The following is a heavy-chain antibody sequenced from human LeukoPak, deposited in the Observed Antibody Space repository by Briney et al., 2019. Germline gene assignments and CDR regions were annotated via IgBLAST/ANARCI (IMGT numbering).Heavy chain of an antibody. CDR1: GFTFSDYY. J-gene: IGHJ4*02. CDR2: ISSSSSYT. Sequence: PGGSLRLSCAASGFTFSDYYMSWIRQAPGKGLEWVSYISSSSSYTNYADSVKGRFTISRDNAKNSLYLQMNSLRAEDTAVYYCASGSSSREGLAYWGQGTLVTVSS. CDR3: ASGSSSREGLAY. V-gene: IGHV3-11*06. D-gene: IGHD6-13*01.